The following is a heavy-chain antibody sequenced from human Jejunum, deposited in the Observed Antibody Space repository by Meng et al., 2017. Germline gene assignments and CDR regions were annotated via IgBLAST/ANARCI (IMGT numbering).Heavy chain of an antibody. V-gene: IGHV4-59*01. Sequence: VPLQESGPGLVKPSETLSLTCTVSSASMNPYYWSWIRQPPGKGLEWIGYIHYSGSTDYNPSLQSRLTISVDTSKNHFSLKLMSVTAADTAVYYCARGNGWHDYWGQGTLVTVSS. CDR2: IHYSGST. CDR3: ARGNGWHDY. J-gene: IGHJ4*02. CDR1: SASMNPYY. D-gene: IGHD6-19*01.